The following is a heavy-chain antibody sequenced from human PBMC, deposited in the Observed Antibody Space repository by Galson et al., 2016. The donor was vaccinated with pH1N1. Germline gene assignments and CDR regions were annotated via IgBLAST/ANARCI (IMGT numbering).Heavy chain of an antibody. CDR1: GFMFSNYG. D-gene: IGHD3-16*02. J-gene: IGHJ4*02. CDR3: ARAIGSRSAY. CDR2: ISYDGSIK. V-gene: IGHV3-30*03. Sequence: SLRLSCAASGFMFSNYGMHWVRQAPGKGLEWVALISYDGSIKYYADSVKGRFTISRDNSKSTLYLQLNSLRAEDTALYYCARAIGSRSAYWGQGTLVTVSS.